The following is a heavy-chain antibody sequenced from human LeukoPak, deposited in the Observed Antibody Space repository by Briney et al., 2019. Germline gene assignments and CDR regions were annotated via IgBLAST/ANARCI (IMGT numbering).Heavy chain of an antibody. J-gene: IGHJ5*02. CDR3: AKDPITMVRGGEDWFDP. D-gene: IGHD3-10*01. CDR2: THPGGST. V-gene: IGHV3-23*03. Sequence: GGSLRLSCAASGFTFSSYAMSWVRQAPGKGLEWVSLTHPGGSTYYADSVKGRFTISRDNSKNTLYLQMNSLRAEDTAVYYCAKDPITMVRGGEDWFDPWGQGTLVTVSS. CDR1: GFTFSSYA.